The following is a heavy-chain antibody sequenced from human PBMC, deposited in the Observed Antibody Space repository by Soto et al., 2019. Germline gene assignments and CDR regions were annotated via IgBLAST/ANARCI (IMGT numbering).Heavy chain of an antibody. J-gene: IGHJ3*02. CDR1: GGSISSSSYY. CDR2: IYYSGST. CDR3: ARIPRNYDAFDI. D-gene: IGHD4-4*01. Sequence: SETLSLTCTVSGGSISSSSYYWGWIRQPPGKGLEWIGSIYYSGSTYYNPSLKSRVTISVDTSKNQFSLKLSSVTAADTAVYYCARIPRNYDAFDIWGQGTMVTVSS. V-gene: IGHV4-39*01.